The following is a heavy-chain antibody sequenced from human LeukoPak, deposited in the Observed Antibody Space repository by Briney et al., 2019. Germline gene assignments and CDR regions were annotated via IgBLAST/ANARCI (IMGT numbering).Heavy chain of an antibody. CDR1: GFTFSDYY. J-gene: IGHJ5*02. Sequence: GGSLRLSCAASGFTFSDYYMSWIRQAPGKGLECVSYISSGGSTIYYADSVKGRFTISRDNAKNSLYLQMNSLRAEDTAVYYCARDLVDFASWFDPWGQGTLVTVSS. CDR3: ARDLVDFASWFDP. V-gene: IGHV3-11*01. CDR2: ISSGGSTI.